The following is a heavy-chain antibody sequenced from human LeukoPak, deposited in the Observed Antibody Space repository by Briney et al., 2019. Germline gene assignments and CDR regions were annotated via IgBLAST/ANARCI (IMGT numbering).Heavy chain of an antibody. CDR2: INPHSGDT. Sequence: ASVTVSCKASGYTFTGHYIHWVRQAPGQGLEWMGWINPHSGDTKYAQKFQGRATMTRDTSISTAYMELSRLRSDDTAVYYCAKDYRTYYYDSSGFSRAFDIWGQGTMVTVSS. CDR3: AKDYRTYYYDSSGFSRAFDI. V-gene: IGHV1-2*02. CDR1: GYTFTGHY. J-gene: IGHJ3*02. D-gene: IGHD3-22*01.